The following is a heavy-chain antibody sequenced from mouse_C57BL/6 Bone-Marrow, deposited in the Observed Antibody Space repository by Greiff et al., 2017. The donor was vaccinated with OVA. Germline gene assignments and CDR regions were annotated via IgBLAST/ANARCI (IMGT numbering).Heavy chain of an antibody. CDR3: ARWGNYYGLFDY. Sequence: QVQLKQSGAELARPGASVKLSCKASGYTFTSYGISWVKQRTGQGLEWIGEIYPRSGNTYYNEKFKGKATLTADKSSSTAYMELRSLTSEDSAVYFCARWGNYYGLFDYWGQGTTLTVSS. J-gene: IGHJ2*01. CDR1: GYTFTSYG. D-gene: IGHD1-2*01. CDR2: IYPRSGNT. V-gene: IGHV1-81*01.